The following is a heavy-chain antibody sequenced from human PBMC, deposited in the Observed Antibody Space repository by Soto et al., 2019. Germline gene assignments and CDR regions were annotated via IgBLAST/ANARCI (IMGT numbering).Heavy chain of an antibody. V-gene: IGHV4-39*01. Sequence: SETLSLTCTVSGGSISSSSYYWGWIRQPPGKGLEWIGSIYYSGSTYYNPSLKSRVTISVDTSKNQFSLKLSSVTAADTAVYYCARHNYGSGSYSSDYYYYYRMYVWGKGTTVTVSS. CDR1: GGSISSSSYY. CDR2: IYYSGST. J-gene: IGHJ6*04. D-gene: IGHD3-10*01. CDR3: ARHNYGSGSYSSDYYYYYRMYV.